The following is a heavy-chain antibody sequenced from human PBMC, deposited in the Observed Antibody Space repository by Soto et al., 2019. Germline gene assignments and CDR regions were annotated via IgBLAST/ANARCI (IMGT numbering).Heavy chain of an antibody. CDR3: AATKLELHQRWFDP. D-gene: IGHD1-7*01. CDR1: GGSISSYY. J-gene: IGHJ5*02. Sequence: PSETLSLTCTVSGGSISSYYWSWIRQPPGKGLEWIGYIYYSGSTNYNPSLKSRVTISVDTSKNQFSLKLSSVTAADTAVYYCAATKLELHQRWFDPWSQGTLVTVSS. V-gene: IGHV4-59*01. CDR2: IYYSGST.